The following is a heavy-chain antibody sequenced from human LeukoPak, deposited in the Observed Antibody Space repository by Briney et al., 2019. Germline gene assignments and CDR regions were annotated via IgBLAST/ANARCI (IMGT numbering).Heavy chain of an antibody. CDR2: INPNSGGT. J-gene: IGHJ4*02. CDR1: GYTFTGYY. Sequence: ASVKVSCKASGYTFTGYYMHWVRQAPGQGLEWMGWINPNSGGTNYAQKFQGWVTMTRDTSISTAYMELSRLRSDDTAVYYCARDHGYGDYGLLRGPAGFDYWGQGTLVTVSS. D-gene: IGHD4-17*01. V-gene: IGHV1-2*04. CDR3: ARDHGYGDYGLLRGPAGFDY.